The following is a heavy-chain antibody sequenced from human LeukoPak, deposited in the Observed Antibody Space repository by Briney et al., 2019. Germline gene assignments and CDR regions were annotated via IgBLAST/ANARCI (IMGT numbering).Heavy chain of an antibody. CDR1: GFTFSSYA. CDR3: AKDSEEPQKRYYYYMDV. D-gene: IGHD1-14*01. V-gene: IGHV3-23*01. Sequence: GGSLRLSCAASGFTFSSYAMSWVRQAPGKGLEWVSAISGSGGSTYYADSVKGRFTISRDNSKNTLYLQMNSLRAEDTAVYYCAKDSEEPQKRYYYYMDVWGKGTTVTVSS. J-gene: IGHJ6*03. CDR2: ISGSGGST.